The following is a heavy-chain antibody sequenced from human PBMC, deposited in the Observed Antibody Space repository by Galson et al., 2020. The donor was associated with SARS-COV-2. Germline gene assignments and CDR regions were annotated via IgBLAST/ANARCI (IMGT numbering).Heavy chain of an antibody. J-gene: IGHJ4*02. D-gene: IGHD3-22*01. Sequence: ASVKVSCKTSGYSFRNYGLSWVRQAPGQGLEWMGWINTFNGNTDYAQKFQGRVSITTDTSTTTAYMELRRLRSDDTAVYYCARDLDISRMIVVVHFDYWGQGTVVTVSS. CDR2: INTFNGNT. CDR1: GYSFRNYG. V-gene: IGHV1-18*01. CDR3: ARDLDISRMIVVVHFDY.